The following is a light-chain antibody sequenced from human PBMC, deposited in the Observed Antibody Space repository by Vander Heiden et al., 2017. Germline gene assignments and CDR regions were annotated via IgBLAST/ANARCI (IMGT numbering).Light chain of an antibody. CDR3: QQDDNPSIT. J-gene: IGKJ5*01. V-gene: IGKV1-33*01. CDR1: QDISNY. CDR2: DAS. Sequence: DIQMTQSPSSLSASVGDRVTITCQASQDISNYLNWYQQKPGKAPKLLIYDASNLETGVPSRFSGSGSGTDFTFTISSLQPEDIATYYCQQDDNPSITFGQGTRMDIK.